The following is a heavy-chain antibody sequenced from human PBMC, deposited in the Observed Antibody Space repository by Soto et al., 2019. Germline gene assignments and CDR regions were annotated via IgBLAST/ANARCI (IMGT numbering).Heavy chain of an antibody. CDR2: INPNSGGT. V-gene: IGHV1-2*02. Sequence: ASVKGSCKASGYTFTDYYLHWVRHAPGQGLQWMGWINPNSGGTNYAQKFQGRVTMTRVTSISTAYMELSSLRSDDTALYYCAKDPKTVVVPAATGGMDVWGQGTTVTVSS. CDR3: AKDPKTVVVPAATGGMDV. J-gene: IGHJ6*02. CDR1: GYTFTDYY. D-gene: IGHD2-2*01.